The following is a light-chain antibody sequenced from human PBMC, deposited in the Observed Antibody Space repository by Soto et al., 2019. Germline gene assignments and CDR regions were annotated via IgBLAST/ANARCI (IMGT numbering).Light chain of an antibody. CDR2: GAS. Sequence: DIQMSQSPSSLSASVGDRVTITCQASQDISNYLHWYQQKPGKAPKLLIYGASNLETGVPSRFSGSGAGTDFTFTIRRLQPEDIAIYYCQQYDNLLFTYGPGTKVDI. CDR1: QDISNY. J-gene: IGKJ3*01. V-gene: IGKV1-33*01. CDR3: QQYDNLLFT.